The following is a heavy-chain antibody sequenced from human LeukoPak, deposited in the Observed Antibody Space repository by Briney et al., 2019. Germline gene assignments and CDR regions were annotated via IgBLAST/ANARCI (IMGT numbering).Heavy chain of an antibody. CDR3: ARAYSGSLALDY. D-gene: IGHD1-26*01. V-gene: IGHV3-23*01. CDR1: GFTFSSYA. CDR2: ISGSGGST. J-gene: IGHJ4*02. Sequence: GGSLRLSCAASGFTFSSYAMSWVRQAPGKGLEWVSAISGSGGSTYYADSVKGRFTISRDNSKNTLYLQMNSLRAEDTAVYYCARAYSGSLALDYWGQGTLVTVSS.